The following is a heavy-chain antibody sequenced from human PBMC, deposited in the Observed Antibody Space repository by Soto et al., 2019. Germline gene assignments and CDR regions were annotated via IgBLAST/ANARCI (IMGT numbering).Heavy chain of an antibody. D-gene: IGHD5-12*01. CDR1: GFTFSSYS. V-gene: IGHV3-64*01. CDR2: IDSNGGNT. J-gene: IGHJ4*02. CDR3: ARVGSGYDY. Sequence: EVQLVESGGGLVQPGGSLRLSCAASGFTFSSYSMHWVRQAPGKGLEYVSAIDSNGGNTYYANSVKGRFTISRDNSKNTLYLHMGSLRVEDMAVYYCARVGSGYDYWGQGTLVTVSS.